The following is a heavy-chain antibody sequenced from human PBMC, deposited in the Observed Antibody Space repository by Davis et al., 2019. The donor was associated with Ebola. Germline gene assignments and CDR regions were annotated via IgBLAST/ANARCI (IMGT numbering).Heavy chain of an antibody. CDR3: VKEDEYWYFGH. Sequence: GGSLRLSCAASGFTFSSYAMHWVRQAPGKGLEWVAVISYDGSNKYYADSVKGRFTISRDNSKNTLYLQMNSLRAEDTAVYYCVKEDEYWYFGHWGRGTLVTVSS. CDR2: ISYDGSNK. V-gene: IGHV3-30-3*01. J-gene: IGHJ2*01. CDR1: GFTFSSYA.